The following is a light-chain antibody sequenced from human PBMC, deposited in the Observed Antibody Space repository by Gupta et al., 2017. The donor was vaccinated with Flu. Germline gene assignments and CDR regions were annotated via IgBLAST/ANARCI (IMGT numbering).Light chain of an antibody. CDR2: VVN. J-gene: IGLJ2*01. CDR1: SSDVGSCDY. Sequence: TISCTGTSSDVGSCDYVYWDQQHPGKANRLMIYVVNERTAGVSTGFSGTKSGNTASLTISGRQGEEEADYYGWSDAGTGTFVFGGGTKVTVL. CDR3: WSDAGTGTFV. V-gene: IGLV2-11*03.